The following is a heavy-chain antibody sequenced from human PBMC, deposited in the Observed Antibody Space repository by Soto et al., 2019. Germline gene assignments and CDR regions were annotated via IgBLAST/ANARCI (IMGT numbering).Heavy chain of an antibody. CDR3: ARPRGDRGFFGY. CDR2: IYYSGST. Sequence: SETLSLTCTVSGGSISSSSYYWGWIRQPPGKGLEWIGSIYYSGSTYYNPSLKSRVTISVDTSKNQFSLKLSSVTAADTAVYYCARPRGDRGFFGYWGQGTRVTVSS. J-gene: IGHJ4*02. CDR1: GGSISSSSYY. V-gene: IGHV4-39*01. D-gene: IGHD3-10*01.